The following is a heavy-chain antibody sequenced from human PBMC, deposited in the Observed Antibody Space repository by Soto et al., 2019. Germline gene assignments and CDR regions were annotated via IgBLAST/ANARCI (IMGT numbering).Heavy chain of an antibody. J-gene: IGHJ6*01. CDR2: ITPIFGTT. D-gene: IGHD1-26*01. CDR1: GDNFNNYN. CDR3: AREESGDSYYHYYGMDA. Sequence: SSVKVSCKASGDNFNNYNINWVRQAPGQGLEWMGGITPIFGTTYYAQKFQGRITITAYDSTNTAYMELTSLRSEDTAVYYCAREESGDSYYHYYGMDAWG. V-gene: IGHV1-69*13.